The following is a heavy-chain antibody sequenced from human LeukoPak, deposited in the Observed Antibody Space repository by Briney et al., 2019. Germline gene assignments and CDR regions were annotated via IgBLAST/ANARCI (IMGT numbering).Heavy chain of an antibody. V-gene: IGHV4-59*12. D-gene: IGHD6-13*01. J-gene: IGHJ3*02. CDR2: IHYTGST. Sequence: PSETLSLTCTVSGGSISNYYWNWIRQPPGKGLEWIGHIHYTGSTSYIPSLKSRVTILLDTSKNYFSLRLSSVTAADTAVYYCATEAGLAAGGQALDIWGQGTMVTVSS. CDR1: GGSISNYY. CDR3: ATEAGLAAGGQALDI.